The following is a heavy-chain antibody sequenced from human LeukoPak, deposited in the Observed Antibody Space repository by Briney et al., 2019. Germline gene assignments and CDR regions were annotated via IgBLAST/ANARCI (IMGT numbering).Heavy chain of an antibody. V-gene: IGHV3-43*02. J-gene: IGHJ4*02. CDR3: ARESGKFDY. CDR1: GLPIGDFA. Sequence: GGSLRLSCVASGLPIGDFAMHWVRQAPGQGLEWVSLISGDGVSTFFADSVKGRFSMSRDNSKNSLFLEMSSLRTEDTAMYYCARESGKFDYWGQGTLVAVSS. CDR2: ISGDGVST.